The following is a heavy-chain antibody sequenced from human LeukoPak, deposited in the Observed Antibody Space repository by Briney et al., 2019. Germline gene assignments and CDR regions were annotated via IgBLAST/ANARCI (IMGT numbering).Heavy chain of an antibody. CDR1: GFTFSSYS. V-gene: IGHV3-21*01. J-gene: IGHJ4*02. Sequence: GGSLRLSCAASGFTFSSYSMNWVRQAPGKGLEWVSSISSSSSYIYYADSVKGRFTISRDNAKNSLYLQMNSLRAEDTAVYYCAKVKQYSSSWYVIDYWGQGTLVTVSS. D-gene: IGHD6-13*01. CDR3: AKVKQYSSSWYVIDY. CDR2: ISSSSSYI.